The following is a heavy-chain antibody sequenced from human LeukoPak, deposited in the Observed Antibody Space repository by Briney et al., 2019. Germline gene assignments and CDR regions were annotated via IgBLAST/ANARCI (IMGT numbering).Heavy chain of an antibody. CDR3: AKDRCSNGIGCYYYYMEV. J-gene: IGHJ6*03. Sequence: PGGSLRLSCAASGFTVSINYMSWVRQAPGKGLEWVSVIYRDGATYYVDSLKGRFTISRDNAKNSVYLQMNSLRTEDTAVYYCAKDRCSNGIGCYYYYMEVWGKGTTVTISS. CDR1: GFTVSINY. V-gene: IGHV3-66*01. CDR2: IYRDGAT. D-gene: IGHD2-8*01.